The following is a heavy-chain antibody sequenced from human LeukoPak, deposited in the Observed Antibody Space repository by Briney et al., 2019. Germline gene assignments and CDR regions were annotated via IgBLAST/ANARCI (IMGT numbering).Heavy chain of an antibody. CDR2: IYYSGST. J-gene: IGHJ4*02. Sequence: PSETLSLTCTVSGGSISRGGYYWSWIRQHPGKGLEWIGYIYYSGSTYYNPSLKSRVTLSVDTSKNQFSLKLSSVTAADTAVYYCARYYYGSGSYPFIDYWGQGTLVTVSS. CDR1: GGSISRGGYY. CDR3: ARYYYGSGSYPFIDY. V-gene: IGHV4-31*03. D-gene: IGHD3-10*01.